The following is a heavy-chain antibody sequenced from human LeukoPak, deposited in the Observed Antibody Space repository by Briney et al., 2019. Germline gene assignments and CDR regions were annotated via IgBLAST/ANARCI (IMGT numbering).Heavy chain of an antibody. J-gene: IGHJ4*02. CDR2: INPNSGGT. D-gene: IGHD2-21*02. Sequence: GASVTVSCKASGYTFTGYYMHWVRQAPGQGLEWMGWINPNSGGTNYAQKFQGRVTMTRDTSISTAYMELSRLRSDDTAVYYCARDRRSAYCGGDCSTTLGYWGQGTLVTVSS. CDR1: GYTFTGYY. V-gene: IGHV1-2*02. CDR3: ARDRRSAYCGGDCSTTLGY.